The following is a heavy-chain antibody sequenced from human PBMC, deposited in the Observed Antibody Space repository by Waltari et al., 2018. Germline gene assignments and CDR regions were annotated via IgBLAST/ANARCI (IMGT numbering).Heavy chain of an antibody. V-gene: IGHV1-2*02. CDR1: GYTFTGYY. J-gene: IGHJ5*02. CDR2: INPSRVGA. CDR3: AREGIGYDYYNWFDP. Sequence: QVQLVQSGAEVKKPGASVKVSCKASGYTFTGYYMHWVRQAPGQGLEWMGRINPSRVGASYAQKFQGRVTMTRDTSISTAYMELSRLRSDDTAVYYCAREGIGYDYYNWFDPWGQGTLVTVSS. D-gene: IGHD5-12*01.